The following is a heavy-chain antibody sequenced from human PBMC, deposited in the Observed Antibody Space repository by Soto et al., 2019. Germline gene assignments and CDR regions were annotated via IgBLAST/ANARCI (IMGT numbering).Heavy chain of an antibody. J-gene: IGHJ4*02. CDR3: ARDTSGSWSVD. CDR1: GFTFSSYW. CDR2: ISSSGSTI. D-gene: IGHD6-13*01. Sequence: GGSLRLSCAASGFTFSSYWMSWVRQAPGKGLEWVSYISSSGSTIYYADSVKGRFTISRDNAKNSLYLQMNSLRAEDTAVYYCARDTSGSWSVDWGQGTLVTVFS. V-gene: IGHV3-48*04.